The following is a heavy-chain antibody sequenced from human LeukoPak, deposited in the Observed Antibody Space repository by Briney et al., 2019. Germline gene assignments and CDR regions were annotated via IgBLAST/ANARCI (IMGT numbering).Heavy chain of an antibody. CDR1: GFTFSSSW. CDR3: AELGITMIGGV. V-gene: IGHV3-7*01. J-gene: IGHJ6*04. Sequence: PGKSLRLSCVASGFTFSSSWMSWVRQGPGKGLEWVASINQDEIHYVDAVRGRFTISRDNAKNSLYLQMNSLRAEDTAVYYCAELGITMIGGVWGKGTTVTISS. CDR2: INQDEI. D-gene: IGHD3-10*02.